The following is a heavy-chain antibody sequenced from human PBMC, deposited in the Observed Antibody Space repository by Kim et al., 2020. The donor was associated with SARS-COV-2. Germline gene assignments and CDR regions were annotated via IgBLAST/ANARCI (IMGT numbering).Heavy chain of an antibody. Sequence: GGSLRLSCAASGFTFSISWMTWVRQAPGKGLEWVANIKHDGSEKYYVDSLKGRFIISRDNAKNSLFLQMNTLRAEDTAVYFCARGSRTPWFDPWGQGTLV. D-gene: IGHD2-15*01. V-gene: IGHV3-7*03. CDR3: ARGSRTPWFDP. CDR1: GFTFSISW. J-gene: IGHJ5*02. CDR2: IKHDGSEK.